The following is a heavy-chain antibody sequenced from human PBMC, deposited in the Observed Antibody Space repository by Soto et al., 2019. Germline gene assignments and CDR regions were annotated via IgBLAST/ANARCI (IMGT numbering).Heavy chain of an antibody. D-gene: IGHD3-22*01. Sequence: SETLSLTCTVSGGSISSGDYYWSWIRQPPGKGLEWIGYIYYSGSTYYNPSLKSRVTISVDTSKNQFSLKLSSVTAADTAVYYCARDKGYYDSSGYYGVFDYWGQGTLVTSPQ. CDR1: GGSISSGDYY. V-gene: IGHV4-30-4*01. CDR2: IYYSGST. CDR3: ARDKGYYDSSGYYGVFDY. J-gene: IGHJ4*02.